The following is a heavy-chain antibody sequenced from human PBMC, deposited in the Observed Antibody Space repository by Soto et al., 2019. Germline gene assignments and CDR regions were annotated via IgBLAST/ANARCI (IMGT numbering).Heavy chain of an antibody. Sequence: GASVKVSCKASGGTFSSYTISWVRQAPGQGLEWMGRIIPILGIANYAQKFQGRVTITADKSTSTAYMELSSLRSEDTAVYYCAREIAAAGTRWFDPWGQGTLVTVSS. CDR3: AREIAAAGTRWFDP. CDR1: GGTFSSYT. CDR2: IIPILGIA. V-gene: IGHV1-69*04. D-gene: IGHD6-13*01. J-gene: IGHJ5*02.